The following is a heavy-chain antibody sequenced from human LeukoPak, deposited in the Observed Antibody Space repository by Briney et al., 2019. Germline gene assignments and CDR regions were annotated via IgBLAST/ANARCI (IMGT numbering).Heavy chain of an antibody. CDR1: GFTFSNYA. V-gene: IGHV3-23*01. CDR3: AKGFAGGTWLQDTSFDL. Sequence: LSGGSLRLSCAASGFTFSNYAMSWVRQAPGKGLEWVSGTISSGGGTSYAHSVKGRFTISRDNSKNKLYLQMSSLRDEDTAVYFCAKGFAGGTWLQDTSFDLWGQGTMVTVSS. D-gene: IGHD5-24*01. J-gene: IGHJ3*01. CDR2: TISSGGGT.